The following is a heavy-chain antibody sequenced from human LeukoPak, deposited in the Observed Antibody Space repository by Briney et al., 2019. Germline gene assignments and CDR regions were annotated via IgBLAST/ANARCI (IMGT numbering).Heavy chain of an antibody. Sequence: PGGSLRLSCAASGFTFSTYAMSWVRQTPGKGLEWVAAISGDNPGTYHANSVKGRFTISRDNSKNTLYLQMNSLRAEDTAVYYCAKYGGYDWRPTDYWGQGTPVTVSS. CDR1: GFTFSTYA. CDR3: AKYGGYDWRPTDY. D-gene: IGHD5-12*01. J-gene: IGHJ4*02. V-gene: IGHV3-23*01. CDR2: ISGDNPGT.